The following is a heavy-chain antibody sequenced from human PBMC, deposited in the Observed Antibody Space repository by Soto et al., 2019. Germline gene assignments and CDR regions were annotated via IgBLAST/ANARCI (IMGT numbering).Heavy chain of an antibody. CDR2: IYHSGST. CDR1: GGSISSSNW. Sequence: SETLSLTCAVSGGSISSSNWWSWVRQPPGKGLEWIGEIYHSGSTNYNPSLKSRVTISVDKSKNQFSLKLSSVTAADTAVYYCASGCTNGVCYTPYDYYYYYGMDVWGQGTTVTVSS. V-gene: IGHV4-4*02. CDR3: ASGCTNGVCYTPYDYYYYYGMDV. J-gene: IGHJ6*02. D-gene: IGHD2-8*01.